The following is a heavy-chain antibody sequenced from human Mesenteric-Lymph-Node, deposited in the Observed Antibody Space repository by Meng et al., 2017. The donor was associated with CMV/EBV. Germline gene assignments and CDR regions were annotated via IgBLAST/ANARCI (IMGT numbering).Heavy chain of an antibody. V-gene: IGHV3-21*01. CDR2: ISSSSSYI. CDR3: AAGGAAAGS. Sequence: GESLKISCVASGFTLNPYTINWVRQAPGKGLEWVSSISSSSSYIYYADSVKGRFTISRDNAKNSLYLQMNSLRAEDTAVYYCAAGGAAAGSWGQGTLVTVSS. CDR1: GFTLNPYT. J-gene: IGHJ4*02. D-gene: IGHD6-13*01.